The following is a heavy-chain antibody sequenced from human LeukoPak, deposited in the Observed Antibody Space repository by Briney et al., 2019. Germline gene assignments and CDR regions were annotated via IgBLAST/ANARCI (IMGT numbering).Heavy chain of an antibody. CDR1: GGSISSSSYY. CDR3: ARLDDDELRSNYQDN. Sequence: SETLSLTCTVSGGSISSSSYYWGWIRQPPGKGLKWIGCIYYSGSTYYNPSLKSRVTISVDTSKNQFSLKLSSVTAADTAVYYCARLDDDELRSNYQDNWGQGTLVTVSS. J-gene: IGHJ4*02. V-gene: IGHV4-39*01. D-gene: IGHD3-3*01. CDR2: IYYSGST.